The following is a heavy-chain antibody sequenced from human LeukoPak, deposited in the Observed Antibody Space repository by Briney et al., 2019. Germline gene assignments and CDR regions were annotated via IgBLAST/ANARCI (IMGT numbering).Heavy chain of an antibody. CDR3: AREAYDSSGYYHPYFDY. V-gene: IGHV3-7*01. CDR2: IKQDGGEK. D-gene: IGHD3-22*01. Sequence: PGGSLRLSCAASGFTFTKYWMTWVRQAPGKGLEWVANIKQDGGEKYYVDSVKGRFTISRDNAKNSLYLQMNSLRAEDTAVYYCAREAYDSSGYYHPYFDYWGQGTLVTVSS. J-gene: IGHJ4*02. CDR1: GFTFTKYW.